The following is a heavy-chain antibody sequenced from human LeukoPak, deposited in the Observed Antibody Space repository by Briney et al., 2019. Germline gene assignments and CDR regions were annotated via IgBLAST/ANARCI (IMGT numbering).Heavy chain of an antibody. D-gene: IGHD3-10*01. CDR3: ARLLVLWFGELYNWFDP. V-gene: IGHV4-39*01. J-gene: IGHJ5*02. Sequence: SETLSLTCTVSGGSISSSSYYWGWIRQPPGKGLEWIGSIYYSGSTYYNPSLKSRVTISVDTSKNQFSLKLSSVTDADTAVYYCARLLVLWFGELYNWFDPWGQGTLVTVSS. CDR2: IYYSGST. CDR1: GGSISSSSYY.